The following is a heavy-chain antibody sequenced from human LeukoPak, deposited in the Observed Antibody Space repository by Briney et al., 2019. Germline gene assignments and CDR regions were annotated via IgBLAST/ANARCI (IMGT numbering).Heavy chain of an antibody. D-gene: IGHD3-10*01. CDR1: GFTVSSNY. V-gene: IGHV3-53*01. CDR2: IYSGGST. Sequence: GGSLRLSCAASGFTVSSNYMSWVRQAPGKGLEWVPVIYSGGSTYYADSVKGRFTISRDNSKNTLYLQMNSLRAEDTAVYYCASTYYYGSGSAPLYYYYGMDVWGQGTTVTVSS. CDR3: ASTYYYGSGSAPLYYYYGMDV. J-gene: IGHJ6*02.